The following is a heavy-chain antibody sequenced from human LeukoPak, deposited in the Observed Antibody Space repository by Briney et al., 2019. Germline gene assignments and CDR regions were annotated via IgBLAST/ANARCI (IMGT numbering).Heavy chain of an antibody. V-gene: IGHV3-30*18. J-gene: IGHJ3*02. CDR1: GFTFSNYG. Sequence: GGSLRLSCAASGFTFSNYGMHWVRQAPGKGLEWVTVISYDGSYQYYADSVKGRFTISRDNSKNTLYLQMNNLRAEDTAVYYYAKLCVDSSGYYYVQDAFDIWGQGTMVTVSS. CDR2: ISYDGSYQ. CDR3: AKLCVDSSGYYYVQDAFDI. D-gene: IGHD3-22*01.